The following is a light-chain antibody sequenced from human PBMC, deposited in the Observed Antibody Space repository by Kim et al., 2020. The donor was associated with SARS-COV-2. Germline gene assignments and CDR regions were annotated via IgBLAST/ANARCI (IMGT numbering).Light chain of an antibody. J-gene: IGLJ3*02. Sequence: SYELTQPPSVSVAPGETARITCEGNNIGTKSVHWYQQKAGQAPVLIMSDDSDRPSGIPERFSGSNSGNKATLTITRVEARDEADYHCQVWETASDPLFGG. CDR1: NIGTKS. CDR2: DDS. CDR3: QVWETASDPL. V-gene: IGLV3-21*01.